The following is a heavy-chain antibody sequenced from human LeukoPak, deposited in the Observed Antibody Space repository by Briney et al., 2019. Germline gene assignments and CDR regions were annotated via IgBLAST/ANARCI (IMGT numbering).Heavy chain of an antibody. D-gene: IGHD5-24*01. CDR3: ARGGEMATLYHFAY. CDR1: GGSISSYY. CDR2: ISYSGST. V-gene: IGHV4-59*01. Sequence: SETLSLTCTVSGGSISSYYWSWIRQPPGKGLEWIGYISYSGSTNYNPSLKSRVTISVDTSKNQFSLKVSSVTAADTAVYYCARGGEMATLYHFAYWGQGTLVTLST. J-gene: IGHJ4*02.